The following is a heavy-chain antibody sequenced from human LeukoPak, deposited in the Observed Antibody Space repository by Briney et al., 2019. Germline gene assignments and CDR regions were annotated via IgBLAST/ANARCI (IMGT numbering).Heavy chain of an antibody. J-gene: IGHJ3*02. D-gene: IGHD2-15*01. CDR3: ARVEGHYSDAFDI. CDR2: IYYSGST. Sequence: TSETLSLTCTVSGGSISSSSYYWGWIRQPPGKGLEWIGSIYYSGSTYYNPSLKSRVTISVDTSKNQFSLKLSSVTAADTAVYYCARVEGHYSDAFDIWGQGTMVTDSS. CDR1: GGSISSSSYY. V-gene: IGHV4-39*07.